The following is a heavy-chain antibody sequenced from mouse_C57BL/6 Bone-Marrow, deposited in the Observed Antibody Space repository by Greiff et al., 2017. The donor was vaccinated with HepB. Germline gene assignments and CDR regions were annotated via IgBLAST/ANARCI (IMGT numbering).Heavy chain of an antibody. V-gene: IGHV1-78*01. CDR3: AGSGAYYGYGGYFDY. J-gene: IGHJ2*01. D-gene: IGHD2-9*01. CDR2: IYPRDGST. Sequence: VQLQQSDAELVKPGASVKISCKASGYTFTDHTIHWMKQRPEQGLEWIGYIYPRDGSTKYNEKFKGKATLTADKSSSTAYMQLNSLTSEDSAVYFCAGSGAYYGYGGYFDYGGQGTALTVSS. CDR1: GYTFTDHT.